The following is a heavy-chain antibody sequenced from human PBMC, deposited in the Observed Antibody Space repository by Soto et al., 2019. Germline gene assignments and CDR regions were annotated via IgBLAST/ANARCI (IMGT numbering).Heavy chain of an antibody. J-gene: IGHJ6*03. CDR1: GFTFSSYG. CDR3: ARDPAYYYYYYMDV. Sequence: QVQLVESGGGVVQPGRSLRLSCAASGFTFSSYGMHWVRQAPGKGLEWVAVIWYDGSNKYYADSVKGRFTISRDNSKNTLYLQMNSLRAEDTAVYYCARDPAYYYYYYMDVWGKGTTVTVSS. CDR2: IWYDGSNK. V-gene: IGHV3-33*01.